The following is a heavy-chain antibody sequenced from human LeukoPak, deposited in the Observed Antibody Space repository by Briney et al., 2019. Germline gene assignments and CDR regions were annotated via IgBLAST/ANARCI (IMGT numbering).Heavy chain of an antibody. D-gene: IGHD3-10*01. CDR2: ISGSGGTT. CDR3: AKDPWFQDY. CDR1: GFTFSSYA. V-gene: IGHV3-23*01. Sequence: GGSLRLSCAASGFTFSSYAMSWVRQAPGKGLEWVSGISGSGGTTYYADSVKGRFTISRDNSKNMLYLQMNSLRAEDTAVYYCAKDPWFQDYWGQGTLVTVSS. J-gene: IGHJ4*02.